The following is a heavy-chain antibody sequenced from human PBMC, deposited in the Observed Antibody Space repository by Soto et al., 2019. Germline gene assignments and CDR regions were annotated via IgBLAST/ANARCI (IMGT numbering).Heavy chain of an antibody. CDR3: AKPSAFGDYAGSFDS. Sequence: EVHLLESGGGLVQRGGCLRLYCVASGFTFDDYAINWVRQAPGKGLEWVGGITGRGGRTFFGDSVKGHFTISRDNSKNTVYLQMDNLRVEDTATYYCAKPSAFGDYAGSFDSWGQGTLVTVSP. CDR1: GFTFDDYA. J-gene: IGHJ4*02. D-gene: IGHD4-17*01. CDR2: ITGRGGRT. V-gene: IGHV3-23*01.